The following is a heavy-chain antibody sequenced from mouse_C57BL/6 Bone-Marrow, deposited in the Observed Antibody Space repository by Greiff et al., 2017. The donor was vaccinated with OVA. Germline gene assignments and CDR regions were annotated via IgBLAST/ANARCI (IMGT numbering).Heavy chain of an antibody. CDR3: AISRCYYYCSSPYYYAMAY. V-gene: IGHV1-54*01. J-gene: IGHJ4*01. Sequence: QVQLQQSGAELVRPGTSVKVSCKASGYAFTNYLIEWVKQRPGQGLEWIGVINPGSGGTNSNEKFKGKATLTADQSSSTAYMQLSSLTSEDSAVYFCAISRCYYYCSSPYYYAMAYWRQGTSVPVSS. CDR1: GYAFTNYL. CDR2: INPGSGGT. D-gene: IGHD1-1*01.